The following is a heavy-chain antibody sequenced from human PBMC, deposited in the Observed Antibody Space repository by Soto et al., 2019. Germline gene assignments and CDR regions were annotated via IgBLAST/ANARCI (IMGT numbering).Heavy chain of an antibody. Sequence: QVQLQQWGAGLLKASETLSLTCVVSGGPFSGYFWTWIRQYPGRGLEWIGEISHSGSRNYNPAFQSRVIISVDSSKNHVSLKLSSVTAADSATYFCARGLAYDRPITVAEPFDSWGQGTLVTVSS. V-gene: IGHV4-34*02. CDR2: ISHSGSR. J-gene: IGHJ4*02. D-gene: IGHD6-19*01. CDR3: ARGLAYDRPITVAEPFDS. CDR1: GGPFSGYF.